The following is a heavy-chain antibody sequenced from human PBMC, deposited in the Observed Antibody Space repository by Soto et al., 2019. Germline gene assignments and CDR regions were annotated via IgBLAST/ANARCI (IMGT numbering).Heavy chain of an antibody. J-gene: IGHJ4*02. D-gene: IGHD4-4*01. CDR2: INHSGST. Sequence: QVQLQQWGAGLLKPSETLSLTCAVYGGSFSGYYWGWIRQPPGKGRVWLGEINHSGSTNYNPSLKSRITISVDTSKNPYSLKRSSVTAADTAVYYWARGRRTAVTIDYWGQGTLVTVAS. CDR3: ARGRRTAVTIDY. CDR1: GGSFSGYY. V-gene: IGHV4-34*01.